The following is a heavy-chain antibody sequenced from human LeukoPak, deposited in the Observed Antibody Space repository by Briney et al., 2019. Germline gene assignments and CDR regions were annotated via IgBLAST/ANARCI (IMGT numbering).Heavy chain of an antibody. CDR1: EYTFTAYY. J-gene: IGHJ4*02. V-gene: IGHV1-2*06. CDR3: ARVVARYSSGGGY. D-gene: IGHD6-19*01. CDR2: INPNTGVT. Sequence: GASVKVSCKASEYTFTAYYIHWVRQAPGQGLEWVGRINPNTGVTNYAQKFQDRVAMTRDTSISTAYMELSRLRSDDTAVYYCARVVARYSSGGGYWGQGTLVTVSS.